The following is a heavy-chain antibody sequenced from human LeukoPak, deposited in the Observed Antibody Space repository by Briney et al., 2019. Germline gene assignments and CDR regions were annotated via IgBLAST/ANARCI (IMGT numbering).Heavy chain of an antibody. CDR2: ISYDGSNK. D-gene: IGHD4-17*01. CDR3: ARDSNGDYGGGFDP. Sequence: PGRSLRLSCAASGFTFSSYAMHWVRQAPGKGLEWVAVISYDGSNKYYADSVKGRFTISRDNSKNTLYLQVNSLRAEDTAVYYCARDSNGDYGGGFDPWGQGTLVTVSS. CDR1: GFTFSSYA. J-gene: IGHJ5*02. V-gene: IGHV3-30-3*01.